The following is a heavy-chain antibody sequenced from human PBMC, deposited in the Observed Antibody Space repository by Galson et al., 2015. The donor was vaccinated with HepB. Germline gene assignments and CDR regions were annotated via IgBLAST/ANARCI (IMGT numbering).Heavy chain of an antibody. V-gene: IGHV4-39*01. D-gene: IGHD6-19*01. CDR1: GGSISSSNYH. CDR3: AKAVAGHTSQYDY. J-gene: IGHJ4*02. CDR2: IYNTGNT. Sequence: ETLSLTCTVSGGSISSSNYHWGWIRQPPGKGLAWIGNIYNTGNTYYNPSLKSRVSMSTDTSKNQFSLRLSSVTAADTAVYYCAKAVAGHTSQYDYWGPGTQVAVSS.